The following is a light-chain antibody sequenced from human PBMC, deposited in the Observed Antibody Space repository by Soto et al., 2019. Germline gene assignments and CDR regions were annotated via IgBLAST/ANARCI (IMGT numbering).Light chain of an antibody. V-gene: IGKV3-11*01. J-gene: IGKJ5*01. Sequence: EIVLTQSPATLSLSPGERATLSCRASQSVGSYLAWYQQKPGQAPRLLIYDASNRATAIPARFSGSGSGTYFTLTISSLEPEDFAVYYCQQRSNWPPITFGQGTLLAVK. CDR3: QQRSNWPPIT. CDR1: QSVGSY. CDR2: DAS.